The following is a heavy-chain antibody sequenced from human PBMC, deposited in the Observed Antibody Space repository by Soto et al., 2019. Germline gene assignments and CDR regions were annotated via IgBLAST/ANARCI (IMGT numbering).Heavy chain of an antibody. J-gene: IGHJ4*02. CDR1: GGSVSSGDYF. V-gene: IGHV4-30-4*01. CDR3: AREKGYISGPKNFDS. D-gene: IGHD5-12*01. Sequence: SETLSLTCTVSGGSVSSGDYFWSWIRQPPGKGLEWIGYIYDSGSSYYNPSLKSRVTMSVDTSKNQFSLKLRSVTAADTAMYYCAREKGYISGPKNFDSWGQGALVTVSS. CDR2: IYDSGSS.